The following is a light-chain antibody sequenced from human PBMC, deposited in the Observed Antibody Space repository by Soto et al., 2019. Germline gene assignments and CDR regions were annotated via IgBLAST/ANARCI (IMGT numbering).Light chain of an antibody. V-gene: IGKV1-5*03. CDR3: QQYNSGEIT. J-gene: IGKJ3*01. CDR1: QSISSW. CDR2: KAS. Sequence: DIQMTQSPSTLSASVGDRVTITCRASQSISSWLAWYQQKPGKAPKLLIYKASSLESGVPSRFSGSGSGTEFTLTISSLQPDDFATYYYQQYNSGEITFGHGTKVDIQ.